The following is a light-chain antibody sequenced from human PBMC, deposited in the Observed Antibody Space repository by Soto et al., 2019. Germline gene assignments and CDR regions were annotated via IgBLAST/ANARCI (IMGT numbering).Light chain of an antibody. J-gene: IGLJ1*01. CDR2: DVS. CDR1: SSDVGSYIY. CDR3: VSYTTFSSYV. V-gene: IGLV2-14*01. Sequence: QSALTQPASVSGSPGQSITISCTVTSSDVGSYIYVSWYQHHPGKAPKLMIYDVSNRPSGVSNRFSGSKSGNTASLTISGLQAEDEAEYYCVSYTTFSSYVFGTGTKVTVL.